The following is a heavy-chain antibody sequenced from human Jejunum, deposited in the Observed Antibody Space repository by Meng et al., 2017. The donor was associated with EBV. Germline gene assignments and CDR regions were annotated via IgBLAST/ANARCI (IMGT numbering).Heavy chain of an antibody. J-gene: IGHJ4*02. CDR2: INHSGST. Sequence: QVQLQQGGAGLLKPSETLSLTCAGDRGSFSGYYWSWIRQHPGKGLEWIGEINHSGSTNYNPSLRSRVTISVETSKNQFSLRLNSVTAADTAVYYCARVAFSYTTRSLDSWGQGTLVTVSS. CDR3: ARVAFSYTTRSLDS. CDR1: RGSFSGYY. V-gene: IGHV4-34*02. D-gene: IGHD3-16*02.